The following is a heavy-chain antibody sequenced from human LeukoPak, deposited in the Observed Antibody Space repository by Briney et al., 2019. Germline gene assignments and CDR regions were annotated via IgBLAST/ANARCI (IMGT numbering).Heavy chain of an antibody. CDR1: GGTFSSYA. CDR3: ARDPAGDYGSGSYIHY. CDR2: IIPIFSTA. J-gene: IGHJ4*02. Sequence: GASVKVSCKTSGGTFSSYAISWVRQAPGQGLEWMGGIIPIFSTANYAQKFQGRVTITADESTSTAYMELSSLRSEDTAVYYCARDPAGDYGSGSYIHYWGQGTLVTVSS. V-gene: IGHV1-69*13. D-gene: IGHD3-10*01.